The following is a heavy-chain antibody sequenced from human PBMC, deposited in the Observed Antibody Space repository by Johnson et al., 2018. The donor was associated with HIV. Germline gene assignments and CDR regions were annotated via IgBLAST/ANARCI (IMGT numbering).Heavy chain of an antibody. D-gene: IGHD3-9*01. V-gene: IGHV3-15*01. Sequence: VQLVESGGGLVKPGGSLRLSCAASGFTFSNAWMSWVRQAPGKGLEWVGRIKSKTDGGTTDYAAPVKGRFTISRDDSKNTVYLQMNSLTTEDTAIYYCATVLRYDMWTGYGLGAFDIGGQGTMVSVSS. J-gene: IGHJ3*02. CDR1: GFTFSNAW. CDR2: IKSKTDGGTT. CDR3: ATVLRYDMWTGYGLGAFDI.